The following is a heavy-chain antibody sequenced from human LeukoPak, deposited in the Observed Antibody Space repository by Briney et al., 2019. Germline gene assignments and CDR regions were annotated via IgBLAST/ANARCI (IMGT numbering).Heavy chain of an antibody. CDR1: GGSFSGYY. V-gene: IGHV4-34*01. Sequence: SETLSLTCAVFGGSFSGYYWSWIRQPPGKGLEWIGEINHSGSTNYNPSLKSRVTISVDTSKNQFSLKLSSVTAADTAVYYCASGDYGDYIDYWGQGTLVTVSS. CDR2: INHSGST. J-gene: IGHJ4*02. D-gene: IGHD4-17*01. CDR3: ASGDYGDYIDY.